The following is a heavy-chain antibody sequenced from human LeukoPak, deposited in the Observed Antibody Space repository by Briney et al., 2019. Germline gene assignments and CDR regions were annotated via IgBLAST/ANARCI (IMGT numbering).Heavy chain of an antibody. CDR1: GGSISSSSYY. CDR3: ARDRGHSGYDLYDY. D-gene: IGHD5-12*01. CDR2: INHSGST. J-gene: IGHJ4*02. V-gene: IGHV4-39*07. Sequence: SETLSLTCTVSGGSISSSSYYWSWIRQPPGKGLEWIGEINHSGSTNYNPSLKSRVTISVDTSKNQFSLKLSSVTAADTAVYYCARDRGHSGYDLYDYWGQGTLVTVSS.